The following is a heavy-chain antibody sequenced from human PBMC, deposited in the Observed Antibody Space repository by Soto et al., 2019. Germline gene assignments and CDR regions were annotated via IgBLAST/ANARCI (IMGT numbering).Heavy chain of an antibody. CDR3: ARRYSYGWNDY. V-gene: IGHV1-8*01. CDR1: GYTFTNYD. J-gene: IGHJ4*02. Sequence: QVQLVQSGAEVKKPGASVTVSCKASGYTFTNYDITWVRQAAGQGLEWVGWVNPNSGYTAYAQKFVGRVTMTRNTSLRTAYMELSSLTSGDTAVYYCARRYSYGWNDYWGQGTLVTVS. CDR2: VNPNSGYT. D-gene: IGHD5-18*01.